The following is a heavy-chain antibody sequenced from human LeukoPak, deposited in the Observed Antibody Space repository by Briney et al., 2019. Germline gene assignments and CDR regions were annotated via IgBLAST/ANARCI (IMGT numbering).Heavy chain of an antibody. Sequence: GGSLRLSCVVSGLIFRAYGMHWVRQAPGKGLEWVSAISGSGGSTYYADSVKGRFTISRDNSKNTLYLQMNSLRAEDTAVYYCAKEAYYYDSSGYYYDDWGQGTLVTVSS. CDR1: GLIFRAYG. J-gene: IGHJ4*02. V-gene: IGHV3-23*01. CDR3: AKEAYYYDSSGYYYDD. CDR2: ISGSGGST. D-gene: IGHD3-22*01.